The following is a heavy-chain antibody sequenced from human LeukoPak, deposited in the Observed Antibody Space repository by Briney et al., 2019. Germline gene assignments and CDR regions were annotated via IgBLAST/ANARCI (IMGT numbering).Heavy chain of an antibody. Sequence: GGSLRLSCAASGFTFSSYAMHWVRQAPGKGLEWVAVISYDGSNKYYADSVKGRFTISRDNSKNTLYLQMNSLRAEDTAVYYCARGVSYDYWGQGTLVTVSS. CDR3: ARGVSYDY. J-gene: IGHJ4*02. D-gene: IGHD3-10*01. V-gene: IGHV3-30*04. CDR2: ISYDGSNK. CDR1: GFTFSSYA.